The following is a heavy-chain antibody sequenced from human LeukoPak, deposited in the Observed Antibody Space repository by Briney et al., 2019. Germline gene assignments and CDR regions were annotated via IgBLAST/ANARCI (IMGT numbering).Heavy chain of an antibody. CDR3: AKVTGGDMITYGGLDY. D-gene: IGHD3-16*01. Sequence: GGSLRLSCAASGFTFDDYAMSWVRQAPGKGLEWVSAISGNGDITYYTDSVKGRFTISRDNSKNTLYLQMNSLRAEDTAIYYCAKVTGGDMITYGGLDYWGQGILVTVSS. CDR2: ISGNGDIT. CDR1: GFTFDDYA. J-gene: IGHJ4*02. V-gene: IGHV3-23*01.